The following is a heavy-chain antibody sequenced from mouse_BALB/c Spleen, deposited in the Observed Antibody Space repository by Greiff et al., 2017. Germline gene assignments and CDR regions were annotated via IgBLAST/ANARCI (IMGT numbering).Heavy chain of an antibody. CDR3: ARGGYGDNYFDY. CDR1: GFTFSSYA. D-gene: IGHD2-13*01. Sequence: EVKLQESGGGLVKPGGSLKLSCAASGFTFSSYAMSWVRQTPEKRLEWVASISSGGSTYYPDSVKGRFTISRDNARNILYLQMSSLRSEDTAMYYCARGGYGDNYFDYWGQGTTLTVSS. CDR2: ISSGGST. V-gene: IGHV5-6-5*01. J-gene: IGHJ2*01.